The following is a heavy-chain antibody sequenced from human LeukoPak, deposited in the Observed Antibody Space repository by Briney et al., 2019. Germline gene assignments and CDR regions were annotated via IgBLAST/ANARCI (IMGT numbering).Heavy chain of an antibody. Sequence: SQTLSLTCTVSGGSISSGHNYWSWVRQPAGKGLEWIGHIFTSGSTNYNPSLRSRVAISVDTSKNQFSLRLSSVTATDTAVYYCASLMEEMGGKGHWGQGTLVTVSS. CDR3: ASLMEEMGGKGH. CDR2: IFTSGST. D-gene: IGHD3-16*01. V-gene: IGHV4-61*09. J-gene: IGHJ4*02. CDR1: GGSISSGHNY.